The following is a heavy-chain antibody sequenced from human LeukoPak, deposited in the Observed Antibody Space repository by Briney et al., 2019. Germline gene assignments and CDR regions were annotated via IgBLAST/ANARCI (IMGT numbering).Heavy chain of an antibody. V-gene: IGHV4-30-4*01. D-gene: IGHD4-23*01. Sequence: DPSQTLSLTCTVSGGSISNGDYYWSWIRQPPGKGLEWIGYIYYSGSTYYNPSLKSRVTISVDTSNNQFSLKLSSVTAADTAVYYCARASNAFLTPLFDYWGQGTLVTVSS. CDR2: IYYSGST. J-gene: IGHJ4*02. CDR1: GGSISNGDYY. CDR3: ARASNAFLTPLFDY.